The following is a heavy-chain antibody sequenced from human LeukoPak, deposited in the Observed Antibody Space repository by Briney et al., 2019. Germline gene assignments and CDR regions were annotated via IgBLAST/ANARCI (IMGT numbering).Heavy chain of an antibody. CDR1: GGSISSYY. CDR3: AKSRYNWNSDAFDI. CDR2: IYYSGST. D-gene: IGHD1/OR15-1a*01. V-gene: IGHV4-59*01. Sequence: NPSETLSLTCTVSGGSISSYYWSWIRQPPEKGQELIGYIYYSGSTNYNPSLKSRVTISLDTSKNQFSLKLSSVTAADTAVYYCAKSRYNWNSDAFDIWGQGTMVTVSS. J-gene: IGHJ3*02.